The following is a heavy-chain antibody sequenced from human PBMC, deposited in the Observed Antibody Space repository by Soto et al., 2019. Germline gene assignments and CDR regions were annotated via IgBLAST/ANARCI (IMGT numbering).Heavy chain of an antibody. CDR1: GFTFSSYA. J-gene: IGHJ4*02. Sequence: GGSLRLSCAASGFTFSSYAMHWVRQAPGKGLEWVSVIWFDGSNKYYADSVKGRFTTSRDNSKNTLYLQMNSLRAEDTAVYYCARDLTGHFWEDYWGQGTLVTVSS. CDR3: ARDLTGHFWEDY. D-gene: IGHD3-3*02. V-gene: IGHV3-33*01. CDR2: IWFDGSNK.